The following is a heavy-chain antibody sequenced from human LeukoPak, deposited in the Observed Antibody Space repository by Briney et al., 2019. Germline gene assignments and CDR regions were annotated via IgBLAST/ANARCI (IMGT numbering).Heavy chain of an antibody. D-gene: IGHD3-9*01. CDR2: IKPDGSEK. Sequence: GGSLRLSCAASGLTFSRHWMSWVRQAPGKGLEWAANIKPDGSEKYYVDSVRGRFTISRDNSRSSLYLQMNNLGAEDTALYYCASRPPTGYAYLGVFDYWGQGTLVTVSS. V-gene: IGHV3-7*01. J-gene: IGHJ4*02. CDR1: GLTFSRHW. CDR3: ASRPPTGYAYLGVFDY.